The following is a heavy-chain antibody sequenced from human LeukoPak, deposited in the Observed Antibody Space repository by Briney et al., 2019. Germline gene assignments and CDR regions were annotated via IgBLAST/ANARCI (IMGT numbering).Heavy chain of an antibody. CDR2: IYYSGST. Sequence: SETLSLTCTVSGDSSSYHKWTWIRQPPGKGLEWIGYIYYSGSTNYNPSLKSRVTISVDTSKNQFSLKLSSVTAADTAVYYCAREWSAFDLWGQGTMVTVSS. J-gene: IGHJ3*01. D-gene: IGHD3-3*01. CDR1: GDSSSYHK. V-gene: IGHV4-59*11. CDR3: AREWSAFDL.